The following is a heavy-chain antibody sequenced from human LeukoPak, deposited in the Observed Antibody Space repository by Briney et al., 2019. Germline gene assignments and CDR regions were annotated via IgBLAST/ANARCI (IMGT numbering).Heavy chain of an antibody. CDR3: ARDRLGDYDHSGYYDK. Sequence: PGGSLRLSCAASGFTFRDYYMSWIRQAPGKGLKWVSYICDSGRTIYYADSVKGRFTISRDNAKNSVYLQKNNLGAEDTAVYYCARDRLGDYDHSGYYDKWGQGTLVTVSS. J-gene: IGHJ4*02. CDR2: ICDSGRTI. CDR1: GFTFRDYY. V-gene: IGHV3-11*01. D-gene: IGHD3-22*01.